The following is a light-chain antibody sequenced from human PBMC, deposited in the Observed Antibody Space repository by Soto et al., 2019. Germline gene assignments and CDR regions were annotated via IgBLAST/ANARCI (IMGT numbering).Light chain of an antibody. Sequence: EIVLTQSPGTLSVSPGERATLSCRASQSVSSSYLSWYQQKPGQAPRLLIYGATSRATGIPDRFSGSGSGTDFTLTISRLDPEDFAVYYCQQYNGSPRTFGGGTKVDIK. CDR3: QQYNGSPRT. CDR1: QSVSSSY. V-gene: IGKV3-20*01. CDR2: GAT. J-gene: IGKJ4*01.